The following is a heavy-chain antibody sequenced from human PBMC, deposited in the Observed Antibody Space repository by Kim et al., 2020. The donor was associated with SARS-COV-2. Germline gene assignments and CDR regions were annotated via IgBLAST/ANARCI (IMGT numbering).Heavy chain of an antibody. J-gene: IGHJ5*02. Sequence: GGSLRLSCAASGFTFSSYEMNWVRQAPGKGLEWVSYISSSGSTIYYADSVKGRFTISRDNAKNSLYLQMNSLRAEDTAVYYCARGDDILTGYQLYNWFDPWGQGTLVTVSS. CDR2: ISSSGSTI. CDR3: ARGDDILTGYQLYNWFDP. D-gene: IGHD3-9*01. CDR1: GFTFSSYE. V-gene: IGHV3-48*03.